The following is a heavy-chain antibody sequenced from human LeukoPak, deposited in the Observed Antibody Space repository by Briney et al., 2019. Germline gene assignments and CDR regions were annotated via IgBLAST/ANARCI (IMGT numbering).Heavy chain of an antibody. CDR3: AKGWIQLHFDY. Sequence: GGSLRLSCAASGFTFSSYAMSGVRQAPGKGLEWVSAISGSGGSTYYADSVKGRFTISRDNSKNTLYLQMNGLRAEDTAVYYCAKGWIQLHFDYWGQGTLVTVSS. CDR1: GFTFSSYA. CDR2: ISGSGGST. D-gene: IGHD5-18*01. J-gene: IGHJ4*02. V-gene: IGHV3-23*01.